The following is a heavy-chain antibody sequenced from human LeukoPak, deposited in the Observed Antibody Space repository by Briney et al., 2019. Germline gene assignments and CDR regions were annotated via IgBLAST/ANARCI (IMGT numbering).Heavy chain of an antibody. Sequence: GGSLRLSCAASGFTFSSHWMSWVRQAPGKGLEWVANIRQDGSEKYYVDSVKGRFTISRDNAKNSLYLQMNSLRAEDTAVYYCARDFRGTYFDYWGQGTLVTVSS. J-gene: IGHJ4*02. CDR1: GFTFSSHW. D-gene: IGHD1-26*01. V-gene: IGHV3-7*04. CDR2: IRQDGSEK. CDR3: ARDFRGTYFDY.